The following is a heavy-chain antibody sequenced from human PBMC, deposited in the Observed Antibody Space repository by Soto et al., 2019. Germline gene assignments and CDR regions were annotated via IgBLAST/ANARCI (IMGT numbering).Heavy chain of an antibody. CDR3: ARDPNANAFEI. Sequence: SETLSLTCAVYGASLSGFDWSWVRQPPGKGLEWIGEINQSGSTNYDPSLKSRVTISMDTSKNQFSLRLRSVTAADTAIYDCARDPNANAFEIWGRGTMVTVSS. CDR2: INQSGST. J-gene: IGHJ3*02. CDR1: GASLSGFD. V-gene: IGHV4-34*01.